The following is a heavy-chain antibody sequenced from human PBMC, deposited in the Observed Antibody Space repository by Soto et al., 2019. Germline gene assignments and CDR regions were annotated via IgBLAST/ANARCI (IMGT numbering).Heavy chain of an antibody. CDR2: IYYSGST. Sequence: QVQLQESGPGLVKPSQTLSLTCTVSGGSISSGDYYWSWIRQPPGKGLEWIGYIYYSGSTYYNPSLKSRVTISVDTSKNQFSLKLSSVTAADTAVYYCAREIQLYCGGDCYLGGWFDPWGQGTLVTVSS. V-gene: IGHV4-30-4*01. CDR3: AREIQLYCGGDCYLGGWFDP. D-gene: IGHD2-21*02. J-gene: IGHJ5*02. CDR1: GGSISSGDYY.